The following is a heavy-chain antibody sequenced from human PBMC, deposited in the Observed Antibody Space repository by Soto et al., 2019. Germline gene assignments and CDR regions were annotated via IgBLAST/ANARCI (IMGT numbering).Heavy chain of an antibody. Sequence: PSENLSLTCAFYGGSFSCSYLSWIRQPPCNGLEWIGEINHSGSTNYNPSLNSRVTIPVDTSKNQFSLKLSSVTAADTAVYYCAREWYYYEYYGMDVWGQWTTVTVSS. CDR1: GGSFSCSY. V-gene: IGHV4-34*01. J-gene: IGHJ6*02. D-gene: IGHD2-8*01. CDR3: AREWYYYEYYGMDV. CDR2: INHSGST.